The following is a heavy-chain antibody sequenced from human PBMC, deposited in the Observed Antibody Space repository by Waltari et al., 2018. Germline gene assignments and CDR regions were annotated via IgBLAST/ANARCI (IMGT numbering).Heavy chain of an antibody. Sequence: QGQLVQSGAAVKKPGASVKVSCKASGYIFSGYFIHWLRRARGEGLEWMGRIDPDNGGTTYAQKFQGRVYMTRDTSITTLYLELSSLTSDDAAVYYCARGGGDIIPDGIYGLDVWGQGTTVTVSS. V-gene: IGHV1-2*06. D-gene: IGHD3-16*02. CDR3: ARGGGDIIPDGIYGLDV. CDR1: GYIFSGYF. CDR2: IDPDNGGT. J-gene: IGHJ6*02.